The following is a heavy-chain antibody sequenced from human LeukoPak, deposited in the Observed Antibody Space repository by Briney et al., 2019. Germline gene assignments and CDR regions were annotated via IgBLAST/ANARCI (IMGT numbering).Heavy chain of an antibody. CDR2: INHSGST. CDR1: GWSFSNYY. V-gene: IGHV4-34*01. CDR3: ARDMCGGDCYEAYNSFDP. D-gene: IGHD2-21*02. Sequence: TETLLLTCGAYGWSFSNYYWGWIRQPPGKGLELIGEINHSGSTNYNPSLKGRVTISVDTSNSQFPLKLSSLTAADTAVYYCARDMCGGDCYEAYNSFDPWGQGNLV. J-gene: IGHJ5*02.